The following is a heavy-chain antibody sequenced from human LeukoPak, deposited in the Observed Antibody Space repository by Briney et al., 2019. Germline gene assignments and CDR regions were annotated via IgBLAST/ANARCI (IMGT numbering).Heavy chain of an antibody. Sequence: SETLSLTCSVSGYSITTGYYWGWIRQPPGKGLEWIGSSYSTGSTFYNPSLESRVTIAVDTSKNQFSLKLSSMTAADTAVYYCARDQDYYGSGSYGPDYWGQGILVTVSS. CDR2: SYSTGST. CDR3: ARDQDYYGSGSYGPDY. D-gene: IGHD3-10*01. J-gene: IGHJ4*02. CDR1: GYSITTGYY. V-gene: IGHV4-38-2*02.